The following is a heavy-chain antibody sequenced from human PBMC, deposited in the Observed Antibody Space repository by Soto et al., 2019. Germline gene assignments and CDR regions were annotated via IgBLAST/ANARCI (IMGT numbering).Heavy chain of an antibody. Sequence: EVQLVESGGGLVQPGGSLRLSGAASGFSFSTYWMSWVREVPGTGLEWVANIKADGSETYYVDSVRGRFTISRDNAKTSLCLKMNSLRAEDTAVYYCAKGGHFDFWGQGTLVTVSS. CDR1: GFSFSTYW. CDR3: AKGGHFDF. CDR2: IKADGSET. J-gene: IGHJ4*02. D-gene: IGHD3-16*01. V-gene: IGHV3-7*03.